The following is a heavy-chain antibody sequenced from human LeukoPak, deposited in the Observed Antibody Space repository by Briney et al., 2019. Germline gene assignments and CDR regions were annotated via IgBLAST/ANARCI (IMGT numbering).Heavy chain of an antibody. D-gene: IGHD5-24*01. Sequence: ASVKVSCKASGGTFSSYAISWVRQAPGQGLKWMGGIIPIFGTANYAQKFQGRVTITTDESTSTAYMELSSLRSEDTAVYYCARVRRDGYNYPLDYWGQGTLVTVSS. V-gene: IGHV1-69*05. CDR2: IIPIFGTA. J-gene: IGHJ4*02. CDR3: ARVRRDGYNYPLDY. CDR1: GGTFSSYA.